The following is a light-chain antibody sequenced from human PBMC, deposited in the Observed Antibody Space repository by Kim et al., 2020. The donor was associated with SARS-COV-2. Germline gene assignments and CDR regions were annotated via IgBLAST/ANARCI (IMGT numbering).Light chain of an antibody. CDR1: NIRNKR. Sequence: SYELTQPPSVSVAPGKTASISSGGNNIRNKRVQWYQQKPGQAPVLVISYDTDRPSGIPERFSGSNSGNTATLTISWVEAGDEADYYCQVWDYGSDHPGVFGPGTKVTVL. V-gene: IGLV3-21*04. CDR2: YDT. J-gene: IGLJ1*01. CDR3: QVWDYGSDHPGV.